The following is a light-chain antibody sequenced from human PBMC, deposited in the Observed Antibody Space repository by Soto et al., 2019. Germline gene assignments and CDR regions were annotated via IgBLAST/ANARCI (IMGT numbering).Light chain of an antibody. CDR2: EVS. V-gene: IGLV2-8*01. CDR1: SSDVGGYNY. J-gene: IGLJ2*01. CDR3: SSYAGSNHFVV. Sequence: QSVLTQPPSASGSPGQSVTISCTGTSSDVGGYNYVSWYQQHPGKAPKLMIYEVSKRPSGVPDRFSGSKSGNTASLTVSGLQAEDEADYYCSSYAGSNHFVVFGGGTKVTVL.